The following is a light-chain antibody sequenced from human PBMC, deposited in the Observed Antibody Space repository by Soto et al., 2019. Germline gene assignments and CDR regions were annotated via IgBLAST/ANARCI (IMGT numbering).Light chain of an antibody. J-gene: IGKJ2*01. CDR3: QQYKSYPYT. CDR1: KSINNW. CDR2: KAS. V-gene: IGKV1-5*03. Sequence: DIQMTQSPSTLSATVGDRVLITCRASKSINNWLAGYQQKPGKAPKLLIYKASSLQSGVPSRVSGSGSGTEFTLTISSLQPGDSATYYCQQYKSYPYTFGQGTKLEIK.